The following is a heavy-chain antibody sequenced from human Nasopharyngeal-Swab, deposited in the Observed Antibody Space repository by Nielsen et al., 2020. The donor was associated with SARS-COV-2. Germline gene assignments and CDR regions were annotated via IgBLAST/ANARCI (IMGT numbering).Heavy chain of an antibody. J-gene: IGHJ6*03. CDR3: ARDCSSTSCYLYYYYYMDV. D-gene: IGHD2-2*01. V-gene: IGHV1-69*04. CDR2: IIPILGIA. CDR1: GGTFSSYA. Sequence: SLKVSCKASGGTFSSYAISWVRQAPGQGLEWMGRIIPILGIANYAQKFQGRVTITADKSTSTAYMELSSLRSEDTAVYYCARDCSSTSCYLYYYYYMDVWGKGTTVTVSS.